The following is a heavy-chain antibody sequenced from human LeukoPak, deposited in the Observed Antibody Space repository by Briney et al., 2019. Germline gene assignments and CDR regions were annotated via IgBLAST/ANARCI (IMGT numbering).Heavy chain of an antibody. CDR3: ARVRSSWSSRRWFDP. CDR1: GGAFSGYY. J-gene: IGHJ5*02. Sequence: SETLFLTCAVYGGAFSGYYWSWIRQPPRKGLEWIGEINHSGSTNYNPSLKSRVTISVDTSKNQFSLKLSSVTAADTAVYYCARVRSSWSSRRWFDPWGQGTLVTVSS. V-gene: IGHV4-34*01. D-gene: IGHD6-13*01. CDR2: INHSGST.